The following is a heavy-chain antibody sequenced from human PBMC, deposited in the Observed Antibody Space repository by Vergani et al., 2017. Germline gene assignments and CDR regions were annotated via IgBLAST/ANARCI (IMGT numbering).Heavy chain of an antibody. V-gene: IGHV4-38-2*01. CDR3: ARSRQQLVRGYNWCDP. D-gene: IGHD6-13*01. Sequence: QVQLQESGPGLVKPSETLSLTCAVSGYSISSGYNWGWIRQPPGKGLEWIGSIYHSGSTYYNPSLKSRVTISVDTSKNQFSLKLSSVTAADTAVYYCARSRQQLVRGYNWCDPWGQGTLVTVSS. CDR2: IYHSGST. J-gene: IGHJ5*02. CDR1: GYSISSGYN.